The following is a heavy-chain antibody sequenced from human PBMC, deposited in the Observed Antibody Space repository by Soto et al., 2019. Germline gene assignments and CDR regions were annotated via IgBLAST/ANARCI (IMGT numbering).Heavy chain of an antibody. CDR2: MSPGGNSQ. J-gene: IGHJ3*02. CDR3: ARDPAYDSSGHDAFDI. V-gene: IGHV3-30-3*01. CDR1: GFNFNIHA. D-gene: IGHD3-22*01. Sequence: GGSLRLSCAAPGFNFNIHALHWIRQAPGEGLEWVAVMSPGGNSQYYADSVKGRFTISRDTSKSTLYLQMTSLRPEDTAVYYCARDPAYDSSGHDAFDIWGQGTMVTVSS.